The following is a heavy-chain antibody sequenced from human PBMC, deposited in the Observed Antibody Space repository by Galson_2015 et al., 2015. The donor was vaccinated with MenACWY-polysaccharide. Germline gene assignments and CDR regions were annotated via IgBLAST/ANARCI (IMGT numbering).Heavy chain of an antibody. D-gene: IGHD6-13*01. CDR1: GFSFSANG. CDR2: SGSGGGL. CDR3: AKVGPRSSWTMGIDY. Sequence: SLRLSCAASGFSFSANGMSWVRQAPGRGLEWVSGSGSGGGLYYADSAKGRFTVSRDNSKNTLYLQMNNLRAEDTAVYYCAKVGPRSSWTMGIDYWGQGTLVTVS. J-gene: IGHJ4*02. V-gene: IGHV3-23*01.